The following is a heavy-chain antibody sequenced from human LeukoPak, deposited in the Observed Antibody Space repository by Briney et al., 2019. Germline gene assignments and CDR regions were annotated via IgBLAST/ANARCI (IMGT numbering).Heavy chain of an antibody. CDR3: ARESRADAFDI. J-gene: IGHJ3*02. D-gene: IGHD3-10*01. CDR2: IGTAGDT. V-gene: IGHV3-13*01. Sequence: GGSLRLSCAASGFTFSSYDMHWVRQATGKGLEWVSAIGTAGDTYYPGSVKGRFTISRENAKNSLYLQMNSLRAGDTAVYYCARESRADAFDIWGQGTMVTVSS. CDR1: GFTFSSYD.